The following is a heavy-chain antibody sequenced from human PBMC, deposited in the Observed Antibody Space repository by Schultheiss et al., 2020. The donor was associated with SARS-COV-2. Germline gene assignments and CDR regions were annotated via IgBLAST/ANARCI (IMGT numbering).Heavy chain of an antibody. V-gene: IGHV4-61*08. CDR2: IYYSGST. D-gene: IGHD4-17*01. CDR1: GGSISSGGYS. CDR3: ARHRDRLRWFDP. Sequence: SETLSLTCAVSGGSISSGGYSWSWIRQPPGKGLEWIGYIYYSGSTNYNPSLKSRVTISVDTSKNQFSLKLSSVTAADTAVYYCARHRDRLRWFDPWGQGTLVTVSS. J-gene: IGHJ5*02.